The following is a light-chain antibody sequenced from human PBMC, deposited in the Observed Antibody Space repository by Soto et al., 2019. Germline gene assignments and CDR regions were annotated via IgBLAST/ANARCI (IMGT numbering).Light chain of an antibody. CDR2: DAS. J-gene: IGKJ1*01. V-gene: IGKV3-11*01. Sequence: ESVLTQSPCTLSLSPGDRAILSCRAGQSVESNYLAWYQQKPGQAPRLLIYDASTRATGIRVRSSFSGSGTGFDLTISSLEPEAFAVYVCQQYNNWTPRMTFGQGTKVDIK. CDR1: QSVESNY. CDR3: QQYNNWTPRMT.